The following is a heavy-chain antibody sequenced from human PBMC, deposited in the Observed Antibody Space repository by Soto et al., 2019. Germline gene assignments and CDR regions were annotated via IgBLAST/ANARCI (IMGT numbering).Heavy chain of an antibody. D-gene: IGHD2-8*01. CDR2: IWSDGGNK. CDR3: ARGSNDHSYYFDY. Sequence: QVQLVESGGGVVQPGRSLRLSCAASGFTSTTYDMHWVRQAPGKGLEWVAVIWSDGGNKYYADSVKGRFTISRDYSKNTLYLQMNTLRAEDTALYFCARGSNDHSYYFDYWGQGTLVTVSS. V-gene: IGHV3-33*01. CDR1: GFTSTTYD. J-gene: IGHJ4*02.